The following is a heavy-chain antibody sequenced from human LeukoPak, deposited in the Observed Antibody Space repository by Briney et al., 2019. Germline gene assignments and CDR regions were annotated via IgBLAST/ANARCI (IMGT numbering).Heavy chain of an antibody. J-gene: IGHJ4*02. V-gene: IGHV4-4*07. CDR1: GGSISNYF. CDR3: ARHYYGDYYFDY. D-gene: IGHD4-17*01. CDR2: IYFSGIT. Sequence: SETLSLTCTVSGGSISNYFWSWIRQRAGKGLEWIGRIYFSGITNYNPSLKSRVTMSVDTSKNQFSLKLTSVTAADTAVYYCARHYYGDYYFDYWGQGTLVTVSS.